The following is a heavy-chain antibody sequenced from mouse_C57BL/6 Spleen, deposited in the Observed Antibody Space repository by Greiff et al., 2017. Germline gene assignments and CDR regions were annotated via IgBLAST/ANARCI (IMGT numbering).Heavy chain of an antibody. CDR3: AKGELGDSRLPY. V-gene: IGHV1-64*01. CDR2: IHPNSGST. D-gene: IGHD4-1*01. CDR1: GYTFTSYW. Sequence: QVQLKQPGAELVKPGASVKLSCKASGYTFTSYWMHWVKQRPGQGLEWIGMIHPNSGSTNYNEKFKSKATLTVDKSSSTAYMQLSSLTSEDSAVYYCAKGELGDSRLPYWGQGTLVTVSA. J-gene: IGHJ3*01.